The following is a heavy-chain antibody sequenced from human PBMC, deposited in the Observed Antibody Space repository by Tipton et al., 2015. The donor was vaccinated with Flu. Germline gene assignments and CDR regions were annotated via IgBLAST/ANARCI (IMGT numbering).Heavy chain of an antibody. Sequence: LRLSCTVSGGSISSSSYFWGWIRQPPGKGLEWIGSIYSSGSTSYNPSLKSRVTMSVDTSNNQFSLRLSSVTAADTAVYYCARGEGYKWELHWGQGALVTVSS. J-gene: IGHJ4*02. D-gene: IGHD1-7*01. CDR3: ARGEGYKWELH. V-gene: IGHV4-39*07. CDR1: GGSISSSSYF. CDR2: IYSSGST.